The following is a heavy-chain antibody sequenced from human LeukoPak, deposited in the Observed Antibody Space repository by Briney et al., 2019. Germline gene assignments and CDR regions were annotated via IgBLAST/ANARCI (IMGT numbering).Heavy chain of an antibody. D-gene: IGHD6-13*01. J-gene: IGHJ6*03. Sequence: SETLSLTCAVYGGSFSGYYWSWIRQPPGKGLEWIGEINHSGSTNYNPPLKSRVTISVDTSKNQFSLKLSSVTAADTAVYYCARGGLIAAAGPHYYYYMDVWGKGTTVTVSS. CDR2: INHSGST. CDR1: GGSFSGYY. V-gene: IGHV4-34*01. CDR3: ARGGLIAAAGPHYYYYMDV.